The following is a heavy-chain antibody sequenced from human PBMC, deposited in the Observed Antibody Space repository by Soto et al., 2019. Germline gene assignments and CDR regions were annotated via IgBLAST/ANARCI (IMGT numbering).Heavy chain of an antibody. CDR1: GFAFTNYG. Sequence: GSLRLSCAASGFAFTNYGIHWVRQAPGKGLEWVAHISNDGSKKFYGDSVKGRFTISRDNSENTVYLQMTSLRPDDTAVFYCARDVAMPTGLGLGYWGQGTLVTVSS. V-gene: IGHV3-30*03. D-gene: IGHD6-19*01. CDR3: ARDVAMPTGLGLGY. J-gene: IGHJ4*02. CDR2: ISNDGSKK.